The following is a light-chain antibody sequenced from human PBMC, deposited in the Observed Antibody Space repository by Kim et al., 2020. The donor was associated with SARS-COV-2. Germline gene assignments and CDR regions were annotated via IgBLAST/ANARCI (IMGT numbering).Light chain of an antibody. V-gene: IGLV1-44*01. CDR1: TSNVATTT. Sequence: GQRVSLSCSGGTSNVATTTVNWYQQFPGTAPKLLIYLENRRPSGVPDRFSGSRSGTTASLAISDLRSEDEADYHCASWDDSLNAWVFGGGTQLTVL. CDR3: ASWDDSLNAWV. J-gene: IGLJ3*02. CDR2: LEN.